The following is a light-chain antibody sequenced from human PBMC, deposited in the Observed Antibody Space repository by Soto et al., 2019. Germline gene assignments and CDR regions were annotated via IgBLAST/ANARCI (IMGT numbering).Light chain of an antibody. V-gene: IGLV2-14*03. CDR2: DVN. Sequence: QSVLTQPASVSGSPGQSITISCTGTSSDIGAYNFVSWYQQHPGKAPKLMLYDVNIRPSGVSNRFSGSKSGNTASLTISGLQAEDEADYYCCSCTTSTTMVFGGGTKVTVL. CDR3: CSCTTSTTMV. J-gene: IGLJ2*01. CDR1: SSDIGAYNF.